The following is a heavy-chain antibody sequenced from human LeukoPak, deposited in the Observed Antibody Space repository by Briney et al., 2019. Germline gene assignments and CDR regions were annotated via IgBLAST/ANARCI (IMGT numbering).Heavy chain of an antibody. CDR2: IYYSGST. CDR3: ASGGAYFDY. D-gene: IGHD3-16*01. J-gene: IGHJ4*02. Sequence: SETLSLTCTVSGGSFSIYSWNWIRQPPRKGLEWIGYIYYSGSTNYNPSLKSRVTISVDTSKNQFSLKLSSVTAADTAVYYCASGGAYFDYWGQGTLVTVSS. CDR1: GGSFSIYS. V-gene: IGHV4-59*01.